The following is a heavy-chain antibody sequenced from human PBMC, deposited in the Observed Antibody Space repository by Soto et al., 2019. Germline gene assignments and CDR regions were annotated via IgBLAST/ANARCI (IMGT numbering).Heavy chain of an antibody. J-gene: IGHJ5*02. D-gene: IGHD2-2*01. CDR1: GGSFSGYY. CDR3: ARESVDIVVVPAAPNWFDP. Sequence: QVQLQQWGAGLLKPSETLSLTCAVYGGSFSGYYWSWIRQPPGKGLEWIGEINHSGSTNYNPALKSRVTISVDTSKNQFSLNLSSVTAADTAVYYCARESVDIVVVPAAPNWFDPWGQGTLVTVSS. V-gene: IGHV4-34*01. CDR2: INHSGST.